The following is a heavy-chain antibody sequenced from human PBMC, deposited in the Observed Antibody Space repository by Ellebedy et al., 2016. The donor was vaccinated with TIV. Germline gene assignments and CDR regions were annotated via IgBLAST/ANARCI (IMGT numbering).Heavy chain of an antibody. CDR1: GFTFRSFW. V-gene: IGHV3-7*03. CDR2: IKEDGSEK. Sequence: GESLKISCAASGFTFRSFWMSWVRQAPGKGLEWVANIKEDGSEKHYVDSVKGRFTISRDNAKNSVYLRMNTLRVEDTAVYHCVRDGAYGDYSPGYYGMDVWGQGTTVTVSS. CDR3: VRDGAYGDYSPGYYGMDV. D-gene: IGHD3-22*01. J-gene: IGHJ6*02.